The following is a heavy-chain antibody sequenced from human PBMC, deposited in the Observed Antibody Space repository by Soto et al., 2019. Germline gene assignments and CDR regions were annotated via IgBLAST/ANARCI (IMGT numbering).Heavy chain of an antibody. D-gene: IGHD2-15*01. CDR2: IHSDGSTT. Sequence: EVQLVESEGGLVQRGGSLRLSCAASGFTFNYYWMHWVRQAPGQGLVWVSHIHSDGSTTTYADSVKGRFTISRDNAKNTLYLQMNSLRAEDTAVYYCVRGDKGGFCQWGQGTTVTVSS. CDR1: GFTFNYYW. J-gene: IGHJ3*01. CDR3: VRGDKGGFCQ. V-gene: IGHV3-74*01.